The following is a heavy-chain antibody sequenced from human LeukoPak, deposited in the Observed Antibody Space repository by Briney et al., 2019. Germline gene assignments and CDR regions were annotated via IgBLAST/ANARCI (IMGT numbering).Heavy chain of an antibody. CDR1: GFTFSSFG. D-gene: IGHD2-21*02. CDR2: ISGSGSST. CDR3: ASELAHCVGDCLKN. J-gene: IGHJ4*02. V-gene: IGHV3-23*01. Sequence: GGSLRLSCAASGFTFSSFGMSWVRQAPGKGLEWVSAISGSGSSTYYADSVKGRFTISRDNSKNTLYLQMNSLRAEDTAVYYCASELAHCVGDCLKNWGQGTLVTVSS.